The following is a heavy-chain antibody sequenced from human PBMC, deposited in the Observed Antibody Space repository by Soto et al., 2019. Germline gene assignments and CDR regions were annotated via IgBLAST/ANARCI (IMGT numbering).Heavy chain of an antibody. CDR1: GFTFSSYD. CDR3: VRDRITMVRGDYYGMDV. D-gene: IGHD3-10*01. CDR2: ISSAGDT. V-gene: IGHV3-13*01. Sequence: PGGSLRLSCAASGFTFSSYDMHWVRQGTGKGLEWVSAISSAGDTYYPGSVKGRFTISRENAKNSLYLQMNSLRAEDTAVYYCVRDRITMVRGDYYGMDVWGQGTTVTSP. J-gene: IGHJ6*02.